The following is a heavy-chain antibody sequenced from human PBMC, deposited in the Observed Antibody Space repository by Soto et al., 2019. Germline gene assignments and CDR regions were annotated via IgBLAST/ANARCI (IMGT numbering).Heavy chain of an antibody. CDR2: IYYSGAT. D-gene: IGHD5-12*01. V-gene: IGHV4-39*02. CDR3: APVGIGTTTFDY. J-gene: IGHJ4*02. CDR1: GGSISSSTYY. Sequence: QLQLRESGPGLVQPSETLSLTCLVSGGSISSSTYYWGWIRQPPGKGLEWIGGIYYSGATYYNPSLRSRITISMDRSKNHLSLKLTSVTAADTAIYYCAPVGIGTTTFDYWGQGTLVTVSS.